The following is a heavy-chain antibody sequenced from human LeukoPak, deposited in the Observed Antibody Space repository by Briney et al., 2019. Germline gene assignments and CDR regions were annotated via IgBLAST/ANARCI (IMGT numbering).Heavy chain of an antibody. CDR2: IRSKANSYAT. D-gene: IGHD3-22*01. J-gene: IGHJ3*02. Sequence: GGSARLSCAASGFTFSGSAMHWLRQASGKGLEWVGRIRSKANSYATAYAASVKGRFTISRDDSKNTAYLQMNNLRAEDTAVYYCAKQGWGYYDRSGYLNDAFDMWGQGTMVTVSS. CDR3: AKQGWGYYDRSGYLNDAFDM. CDR1: GFTFSGSA. V-gene: IGHV3-73*01.